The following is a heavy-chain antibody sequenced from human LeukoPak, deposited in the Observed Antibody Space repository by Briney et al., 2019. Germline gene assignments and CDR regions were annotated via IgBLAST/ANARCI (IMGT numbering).Heavy chain of an antibody. V-gene: IGHV4-59*12. CDR3: ASQYSGSYYFDY. CDR2: IYYSRST. J-gene: IGHJ4*02. D-gene: IGHD1-26*01. CDR1: GASISSYY. Sequence: SQTLSLTCSVSGASISSYYWSWIRQPPGKGLEWIGYIYYSRSTNYNPSLKSRVTMSVDTSKNQFSLKLSSVTAADTAVYYCASQYSGSYYFDYWGQGTLVTVSS.